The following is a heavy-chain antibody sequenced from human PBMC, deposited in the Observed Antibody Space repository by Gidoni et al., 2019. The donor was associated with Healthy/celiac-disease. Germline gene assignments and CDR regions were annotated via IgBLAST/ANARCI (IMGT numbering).Heavy chain of an antibody. Sequence: EVQLVESGGGLIQPGGSLRLSCAASGFTVSSNYMSWVRQAPGKGLEWVSVIYCGGSTYYADSVKGRFTISRDNSKNTLYLQMNSLRAEDTAVYYCARDRESRYGMDVWGQGTTVTVSS. J-gene: IGHJ6*02. CDR2: IYCGGST. CDR3: ARDRESRYGMDV. V-gene: IGHV3-53*01. D-gene: IGHD6-25*01. CDR1: GFTVSSNY.